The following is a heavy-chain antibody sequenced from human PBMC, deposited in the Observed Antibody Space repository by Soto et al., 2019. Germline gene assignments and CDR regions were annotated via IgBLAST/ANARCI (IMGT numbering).Heavy chain of an antibody. V-gene: IGHV1-69*13. D-gene: IGHD3-3*01. CDR2: IIPIFGTA. J-gene: IGHJ6*02. CDR3: ARPIDFWSGHYYYGMDV. Sequence: GASVKVSCKASGGTFSSYAISWVRQAPGQGLEWMGGIIPIFGTANYAQKFQGRVTITAGESTSTAYMELSSLRSEDTAVYYCARPIDFWSGHYYYGMDVWGQGTTVTVSS. CDR1: GGTFSSYA.